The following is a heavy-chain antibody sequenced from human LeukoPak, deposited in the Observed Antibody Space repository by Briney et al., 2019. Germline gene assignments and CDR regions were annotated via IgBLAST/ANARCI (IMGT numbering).Heavy chain of an antibody. Sequence: SETLSLTCTVSGGSISSSSYYWGWIRQPPGKGLEWIGSIYYSGSTYYNPSLKSRVTISVDTSKNQFSLKLSSVTAADTAVYYCARVYCSSTSCYWSSAFDIWGQGTMVTVSS. D-gene: IGHD2-2*01. CDR1: GGSISSSSYY. CDR3: ARVYCSSTSCYWSSAFDI. V-gene: IGHV4-39*07. CDR2: IYYSGST. J-gene: IGHJ3*02.